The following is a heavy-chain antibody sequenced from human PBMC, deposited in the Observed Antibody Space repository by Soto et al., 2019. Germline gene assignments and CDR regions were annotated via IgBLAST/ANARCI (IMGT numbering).Heavy chain of an antibody. J-gene: IGHJ3*01. CDR3: AREEGYCGGGYCFRSAFDL. Sequence: SETLSLTCTVSGGSVSSNSYSWGWIRQSPGKGLEWIGTIYSTDKTYYHPSLLSRVTISVDTSMNEFSLRLSSVTAADTAVYYCAREEGYCGGGYCFRSAFDLWGQGTVVTVSS. CDR2: IYSTDKT. D-gene: IGHD2-15*01. V-gene: IGHV4-39*02. CDR1: GGSVSSNSYS.